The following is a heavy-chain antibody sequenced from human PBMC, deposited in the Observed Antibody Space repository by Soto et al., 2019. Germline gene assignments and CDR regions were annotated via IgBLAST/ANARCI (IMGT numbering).Heavy chain of an antibody. J-gene: IGHJ4*02. V-gene: IGHV3-30*04. CDR2: ISYDGSNK. D-gene: IGHD6-19*01. Sequence: GGSLRLSCAASGFTFSSYAMHWVRQAPGKGLEWVAVISYDGSNKYYADSVKGRFTISRDNSKNTLYLQMNSLRAEDTAVYYCVSTGAAAFDYWGQGTLVTVSS. CDR3: VSTGAAAFDY. CDR1: GFTFSSYA.